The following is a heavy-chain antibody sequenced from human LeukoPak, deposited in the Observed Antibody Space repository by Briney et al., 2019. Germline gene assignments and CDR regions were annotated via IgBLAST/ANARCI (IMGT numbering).Heavy chain of an antibody. J-gene: IGHJ4*02. Sequence: GGSLRLSCAASRFTFTNYAISWVRQAPGKGLEWVSAISGTGGSTFYADSVKGRFTISRDNSRNTLYLLINSLRAEDTAVYYCAKLNSGSYLFYFDYWGQGTLVTVSS. V-gene: IGHV3-23*01. CDR1: RFTFTNYA. CDR3: AKLNSGSYLFYFDY. CDR2: ISGTGGST. D-gene: IGHD1-26*01.